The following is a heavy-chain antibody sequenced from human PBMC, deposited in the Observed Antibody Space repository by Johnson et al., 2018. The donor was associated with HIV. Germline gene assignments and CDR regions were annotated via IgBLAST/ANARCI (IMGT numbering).Heavy chain of an antibody. CDR2: ISSSGSTI. V-gene: IGHV3-11*04. CDR3: ARQPDNFWSSDAFDI. D-gene: IGHD3-3*01. Sequence: QVQLVESGGGLVKPGGSLRLSCAASGFSFSDYYMSWIRQAPGKGLEWVSYISSSGSTIYYADSVVKGRFTISRDHAKNSVFLQMNSLRVEDTAIYYCARQPDNFWSSDAFDIWGRGTMVTVSS. CDR1: GFSFSDYY. J-gene: IGHJ3*02.